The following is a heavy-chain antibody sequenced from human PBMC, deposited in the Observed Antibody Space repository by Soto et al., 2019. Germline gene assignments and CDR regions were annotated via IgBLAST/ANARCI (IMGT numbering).Heavy chain of an antibody. CDR3: ARKGGEDYYDSSGLNWFDP. V-gene: IGHV3-48*02. CDR2: ISSSSSTI. Sequence: PGGSLRLACASSGFTFSSYSMNWVRQAPGEGLEWVSYISSSSSTIYYADSVKGRFTISRDNAKNSLYLQMNSLRDGDTAVYYCARKGGEDYYDSSGLNWFDPWGQGTLVTVSS. CDR1: GFTFSSYS. J-gene: IGHJ5*02. D-gene: IGHD3-22*01.